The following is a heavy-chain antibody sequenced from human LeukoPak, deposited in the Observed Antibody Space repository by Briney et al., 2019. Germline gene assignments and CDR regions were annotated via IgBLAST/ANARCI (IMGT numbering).Heavy chain of an antibody. V-gene: IGHV4-61*02. J-gene: IGHJ4*02. CDR2: IYTSGST. CDR3: AREVAAAGIDY. D-gene: IGHD6-13*01. CDR1: GGSISSGSYY. Sequence: SQTLSLTCTVSGGSISSGSYYWSWIRQPAGKGLEWIGRIYTSGSTNHNPSLKSRVTISVDTSKNQFSLKLSSVTAADTAVYYCAREVAAAGIDYWGQGTLVTVSS.